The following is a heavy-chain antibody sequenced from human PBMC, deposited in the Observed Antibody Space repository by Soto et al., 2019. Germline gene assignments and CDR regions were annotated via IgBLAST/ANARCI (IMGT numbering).Heavy chain of an antibody. V-gene: IGHV4-30-2*01. D-gene: IGHD2-15*01. Sequence: SETLSLTCAVSGGSISSGGYSWTWIRQPPGKGLEWIGYIYHSGNTYYNPSLKSRVTISGERSKNQFTLNLSSVTAADTAVYYCASNVAADDALDVGGQGTMVPVSS. CDR2: IYHSGNT. CDR1: GGSISSGGYS. J-gene: IGHJ3*01. CDR3: ASNVAADDALDV.